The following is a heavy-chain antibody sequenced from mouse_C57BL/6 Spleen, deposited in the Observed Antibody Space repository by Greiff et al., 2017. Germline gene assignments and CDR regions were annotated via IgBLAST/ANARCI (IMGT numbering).Heavy chain of an antibody. CDR1: GFNIKDYY. J-gene: IGHJ1*03. V-gene: IGHV14-1*01. D-gene: IGHD1-2*01. CDR3: TTSPGFHSYWYFDV. Sequence: EVQLKQSGAELVRPGASVKLSCTASGFNIKDYYMHWVKQRPEQGLEWIGRIDPEDGDTEYAPKFQGKATMTADTSSNTAYLQLSSLTSEDTAVYYCTTSPGFHSYWYFDVWGTGTTVTVSS. CDR2: IDPEDGDT.